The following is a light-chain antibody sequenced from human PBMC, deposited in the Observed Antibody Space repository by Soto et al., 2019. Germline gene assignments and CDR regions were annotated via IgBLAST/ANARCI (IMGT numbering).Light chain of an antibody. J-gene: IGKJ4*01. CDR3: MQALQTPPT. V-gene: IGKV2-28*01. Sequence: DIVMTQSPLSLPVTPGEPASISCRSSRSRLHSNGYNYLDWYLQKPGQSPQLLIYLGSNRASGVPDRFSGSGSGTDFTLKISRVEAEDVGVYYCMQALQTPPTFGGGTKVEIK. CDR1: RSRLHSNGYNY. CDR2: LGS.